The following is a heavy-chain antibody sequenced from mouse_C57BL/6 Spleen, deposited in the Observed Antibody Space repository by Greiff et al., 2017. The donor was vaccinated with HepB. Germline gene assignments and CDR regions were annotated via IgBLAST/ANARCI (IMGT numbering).Heavy chain of an antibody. CDR2: IDPNSGGT. D-gene: IGHD2-5*01. CDR3: ARWGIYYSNYVGYYAMDY. CDR1: GYTFTSYW. Sequence: VQLQQPGAELVKPGASVKLSCKASGYTFTSYWMHWVKQRPGRGLEWIGRIDPNSGGTKYNEKFKSKATLTVDKPSSTAYMQLSSLTSEDSAVYYCARWGIYYSNYVGYYAMDYWGQGTSVTVSS. J-gene: IGHJ4*01. V-gene: IGHV1-72*01.